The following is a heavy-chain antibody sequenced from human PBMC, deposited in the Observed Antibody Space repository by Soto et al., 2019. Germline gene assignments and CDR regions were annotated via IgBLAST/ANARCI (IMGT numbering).Heavy chain of an antibody. Sequence: PSETLSLTCAVYGGSFSGYYWSWIRQPPGKGLEWIGEINHSGSTNYNPSLKSRVTISVDTSKNQFSLKLSSVTAADTAVYYCASFPSVQSITISVWGQGTLVTVSS. CDR2: INHSGST. CDR3: ASFPSVQSITISV. CDR1: GGSFSGYY. V-gene: IGHV4-34*01. D-gene: IGHD3-3*01. J-gene: IGHJ4*02.